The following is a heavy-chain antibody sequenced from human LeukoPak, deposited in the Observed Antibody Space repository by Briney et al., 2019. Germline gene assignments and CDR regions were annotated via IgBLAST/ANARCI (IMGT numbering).Heavy chain of an antibody. Sequence: GASVKVSCKASGYTFTNYGINWVRQAPGQGLEWMGWISAYNGNTNYAHKLQGRVTMTTDTSTSTAYMELRSLRSDDTAVYYCARGGGSMTTVTNVDYWGQGTLVTVSS. J-gene: IGHJ4*02. V-gene: IGHV1-18*01. CDR1: GYTFTNYG. CDR2: ISAYNGNT. D-gene: IGHD4-11*01. CDR3: ARGGGSMTTVTNVDY.